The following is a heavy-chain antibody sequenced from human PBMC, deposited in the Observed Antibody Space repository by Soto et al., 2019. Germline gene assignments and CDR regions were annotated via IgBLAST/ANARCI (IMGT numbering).Heavy chain of an antibody. Sequence: SETLSLTCAVYGGSFSGYYWSWIRQPPGKGLEWIGETNHSGSTNYNPSLKSRVTISVDTSKNQFSLKLSSVTAADTAVYYCARVLVGLGAFGAEIYYYYGMDVWGXGTTVPVSS. CDR3: ARVLVGLGAFGAEIYYYYGMDV. V-gene: IGHV4-34*01. D-gene: IGHD3-10*01. CDR1: GGSFSGYY. CDR2: TNHSGST. J-gene: IGHJ6*04.